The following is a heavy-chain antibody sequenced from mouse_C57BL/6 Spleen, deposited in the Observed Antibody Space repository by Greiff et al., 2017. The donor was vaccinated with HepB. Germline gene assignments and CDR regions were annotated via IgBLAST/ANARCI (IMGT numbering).Heavy chain of an antibody. V-gene: IGHV5-16*01. CDR1: GFTFSDYY. CDR3: ARDGYYGSSFFFDY. D-gene: IGHD1-1*01. Sequence: EVQLVESEGGLVQPGSSMKLSCTASGFTFSDYYMAWVRQVPEKGLEWVANINYDGSSTYYLDSLKSRFIISRDNAKNILYLQMSSLKSEDTATYYCARDGYYGSSFFFDYWGQGTTLTVSS. CDR2: INYDGSST. J-gene: IGHJ2*01.